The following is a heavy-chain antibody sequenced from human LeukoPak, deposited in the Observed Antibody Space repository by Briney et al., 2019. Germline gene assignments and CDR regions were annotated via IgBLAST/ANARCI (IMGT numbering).Heavy chain of an antibody. Sequence: GGSLRLSCAASGFTFSSYSMNWVRQAPGKELEWVSSISSSSSYIYYADSVKGRFTTSRDNAKNSLYLQMNSLRAEDTAVYYCATVPGFGESQVDYWGQGTLVTVSS. V-gene: IGHV3-21*01. D-gene: IGHD3-10*01. J-gene: IGHJ4*02. CDR3: ATVPGFGESQVDY. CDR2: ISSSSSYI. CDR1: GFTFSSYS.